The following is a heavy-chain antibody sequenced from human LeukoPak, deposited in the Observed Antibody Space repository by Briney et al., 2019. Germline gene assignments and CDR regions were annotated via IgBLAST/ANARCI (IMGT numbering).Heavy chain of an antibody. CDR2: ISSSGSTI. J-gene: IGHJ6*02. V-gene: IGHV3-11*01. CDR3: ARDPSVTTNYGMDV. D-gene: IGHD4-17*01. Sequence: GGSLRLSCAASGFTFDDYAMHWVRQAPGKGLEWVSYISSSGSTIYYADSVKGRFTISRDNAKNSLYLQMNSLRAEDTAVYYCARDPSVTTNYGMDVWGQGTTVTVSS. CDR1: GFTFDDYA.